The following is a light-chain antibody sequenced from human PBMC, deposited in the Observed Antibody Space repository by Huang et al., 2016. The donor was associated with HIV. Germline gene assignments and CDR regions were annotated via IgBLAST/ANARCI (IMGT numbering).Light chain of an antibody. V-gene: IGKV3-15*01. CDR2: GAS. J-gene: IGKJ1*01. Sequence: EIVMTQSPATLSVSPGERATLSCRASESVSGTLAWYQQKHGQAPRLLISGASTRATGIPARFSGSGSGTEFTRTISSLQSEDFAVYYCQQYNNWPPAFGQGTKVEIK. CDR1: ESVSGT. CDR3: QQYNNWPPA.